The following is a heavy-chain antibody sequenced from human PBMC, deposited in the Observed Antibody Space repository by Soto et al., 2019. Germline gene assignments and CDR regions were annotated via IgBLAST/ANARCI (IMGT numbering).Heavy chain of an antibody. V-gene: IGHV2-5*01. Sequence: GSGPTLVNPTQTLTLTCTFSGFSLTTSGVGVGWIRQPPGKALEWLALIYWNDDKRHSPSLRGRLTITKDTSKNQVVLAMTNMEPVDTATYYCAHHTITPATNWFDPWGLGTLVTVSS. CDR1: GFSLTTSGVG. CDR3: AHHTITPATNWFDP. CDR2: IYWNDDK. J-gene: IGHJ5*02. D-gene: IGHD2-2*01.